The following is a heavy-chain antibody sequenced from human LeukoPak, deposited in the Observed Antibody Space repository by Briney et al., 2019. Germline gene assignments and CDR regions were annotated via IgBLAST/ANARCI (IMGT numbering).Heavy chain of an antibody. J-gene: IGHJ3*02. CDR1: AGSLTSSNQY. CDR3: ARPDQRGYCYDYSAFDI. D-gene: IGHD5-18*01. Sequence: PSETLSLTCSVVAGSLTSSNQYWGWIRQPPGKGLEWIGSIYYSGRTYYNPSLKSRATISVDTSKNQFSLKLSSVTAADTAVYYCARPDQRGYCYDYSAFDIWGQGTMVTVSS. CDR2: IYYSGRT. V-gene: IGHV4-39*01.